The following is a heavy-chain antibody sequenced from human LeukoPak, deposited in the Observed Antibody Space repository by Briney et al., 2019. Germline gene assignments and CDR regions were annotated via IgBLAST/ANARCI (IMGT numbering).Heavy chain of an antibody. J-gene: IGHJ4*02. CDR2: IDQDGTEK. CDR3: AKVAKYYYGPETYYFFEQ. Sequence: GSLKLSCAASGFRFSTYSMSWVRQAPGKGLEWVANIDQDGTEKYYVDSVKGRFTVSRDYAKNSLYLQMNSLRVEDTAVYYCAKVAKYYYGPETYYFFEQWGQGTPVTASS. CDR1: GFRFSTYS. D-gene: IGHD3-10*01. V-gene: IGHV3-7*01.